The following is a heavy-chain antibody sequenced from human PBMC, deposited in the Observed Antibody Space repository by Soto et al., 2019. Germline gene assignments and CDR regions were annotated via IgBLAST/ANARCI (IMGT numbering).Heavy chain of an antibody. CDR2: IYYSGST. CDR1: GGSFSGYY. J-gene: IGHJ4*02. CDR3: ARHHDS. Sequence: SETLSLTCAVYGGSFSGYYWSWIRQPPGKGLEWIGYIYYSGSTNYNPSLKSRVTISVDTSKNQFPLKLSSVTAADTAVYYCARHHDSWGQGTLVTVSS. V-gene: IGHV4-59*08.